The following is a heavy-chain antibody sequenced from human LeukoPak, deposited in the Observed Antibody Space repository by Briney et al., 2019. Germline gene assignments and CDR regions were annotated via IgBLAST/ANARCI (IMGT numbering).Heavy chain of an antibody. CDR3: ARGPYDSSGYCPDY. CDR2: IYYSGST. V-gene: IGHV4-59*01. D-gene: IGHD3-22*01. Sequence: SETLSLTCTVSGGSISSYYWSWIRQPPGKGLEWVGYIYYSGSTNYNPSLKSRVTISVDTSKNQFSLKLSSVTAADTAVYYCARGPYDSSGYCPDYWGQGTLVTVSS. J-gene: IGHJ4*02. CDR1: GGSISSYY.